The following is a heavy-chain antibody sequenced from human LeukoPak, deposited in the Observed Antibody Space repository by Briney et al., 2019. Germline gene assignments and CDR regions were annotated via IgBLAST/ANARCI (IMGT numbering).Heavy chain of an antibody. V-gene: IGHV3-74*01. J-gene: IGHJ6*02. CDR1: GFTFSSYW. CDR2: INSDGSST. Sequence: PGGSLRLSCAASGFTFSSYWMHWVRQAPGKGLVWVSRINSDGSSTSYADSVKGRFTISRDNAKNTLYLQMNSLRAEDTAIYYCAKDLPRDTAMVYYYYGMDVWGQGTTVTVSS. D-gene: IGHD5-18*01. CDR3: AKDLPRDTAMVYYYYGMDV.